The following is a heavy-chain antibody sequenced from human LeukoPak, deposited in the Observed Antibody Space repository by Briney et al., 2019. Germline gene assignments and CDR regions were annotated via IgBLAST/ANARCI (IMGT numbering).Heavy chain of an antibody. V-gene: IGHV1-18*01. Sequence: ASVKVSCTASGYTFTSYGISWVRQAPGQGLEWMGWISAYNGNTNYAQKLQGRVTMTTDTSTSTAYMELRSLRSDDTAVYYCAREGPSGSYHTSGDFDYWGQGTLVTVSS. CDR1: GYTFTSYG. CDR2: ISAYNGNT. CDR3: AREGPSGSYHTSGDFDY. J-gene: IGHJ4*02. D-gene: IGHD1-26*01.